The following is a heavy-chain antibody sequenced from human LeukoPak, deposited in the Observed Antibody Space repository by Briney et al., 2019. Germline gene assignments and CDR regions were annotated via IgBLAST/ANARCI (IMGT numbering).Heavy chain of an antibody. CDR1: GFTFTNAW. CDR3: TTFRYDSSY. CDR2: IKSKTDGGTT. V-gene: IGHV3-15*01. Sequence: GGSLRLSCAATGFTFTNAWMSWVRQAPGKGLEWVGRIKSKTDGGTTDYAAPVKGRFTISRDDSKNTLYLQMKILKTEDTAVYYCTTFRYDSSYWGQGTLVTVSS. D-gene: IGHD5-12*01. J-gene: IGHJ4*02.